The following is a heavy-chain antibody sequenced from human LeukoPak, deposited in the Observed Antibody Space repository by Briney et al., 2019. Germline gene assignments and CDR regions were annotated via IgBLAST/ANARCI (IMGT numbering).Heavy chain of an antibody. V-gene: IGHV4-61*02. D-gene: IGHD2-15*01. CDR1: GDSITSGDSY. Sequence: SETLSLTCSVSGDSITSGDSYWTWIRQPAGEGLEWIGLIYTSGATKYNPSLKSRITISLDTSKNQFSLQLNSVIAADTAVYYCAREYSHWGQGTLVTVSS. CDR2: IYTSGAT. J-gene: IGHJ4*02. CDR3: AREYSH.